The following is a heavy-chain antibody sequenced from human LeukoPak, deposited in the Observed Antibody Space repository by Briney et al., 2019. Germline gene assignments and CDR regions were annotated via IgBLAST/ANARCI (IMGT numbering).Heavy chain of an antibody. Sequence: PGGSLRLSCAASGFTFSSHWMHWVRQAPGKGLVWVSRINSDGSSISYADSVKGRFTISRDNAKNTLYLQMNSLRAEDTAVYYCARDLQLWTTRDTRGGPQVGYWGQGTLVTVSS. CDR1: GFTFSSHW. J-gene: IGHJ4*02. D-gene: IGHD5-18*01. CDR2: INSDGSSI. CDR3: ARDLQLWTTRDTRGGPQVGY. V-gene: IGHV3-74*01.